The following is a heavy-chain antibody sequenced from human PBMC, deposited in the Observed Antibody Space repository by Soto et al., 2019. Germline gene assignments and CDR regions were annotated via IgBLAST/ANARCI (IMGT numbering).Heavy chain of an antibody. D-gene: IGHD2-2*02. V-gene: IGHV3-53*01. CDR3: ARDLRSNTS. J-gene: IGHJ4*02. CDR1: GFPGINSY. CDR2: IYSGGTT. Sequence: PGGSLRLSCAASGFPGINSYISWVRQAPGKGLEWVSVIYSGGTTYYADSVRGRFTISRDNSKNTLYLQMHGLTADDTAVYYCARDLRSNTSWGQGTLVTVSS.